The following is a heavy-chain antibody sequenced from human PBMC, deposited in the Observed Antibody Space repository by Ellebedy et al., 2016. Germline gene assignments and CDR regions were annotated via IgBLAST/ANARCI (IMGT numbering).Heavy chain of an antibody. D-gene: IGHD4-11*01. CDR3: ARDETDYSNGPNY. CDR2: INWNGGST. Sequence: ETLSLTXAVYGASFSGYYCTWVCQAPGKGLEWVSGINWNGGSTGYADSVKGRFTISRDNSKNTLYLQMNSLRAEDTAVYYCARDETDYSNGPNYWGQGTLVTVSS. CDR1: GASFSGYY. V-gene: IGHV3-20*03. J-gene: IGHJ4*02.